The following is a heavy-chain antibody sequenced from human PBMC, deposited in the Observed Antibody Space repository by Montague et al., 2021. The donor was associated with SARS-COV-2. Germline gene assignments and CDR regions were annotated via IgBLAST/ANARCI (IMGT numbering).Heavy chain of an antibody. J-gene: IGHJ4*02. D-gene: IGHD1-26*01. CDR3: AHRRLHTGSFDY. CDR1: GFSPSTSGVG. Sequence: VKPTQTLTLTCTFSGFSPSTSGVGVGWIRQPPGKALEWLALIYWDDDKRYSPSLKSRLTITKDTSKNQVVLTVTNMDPVDTATYYCAHRRLHTGSFDYWGQGALVTVSS. CDR2: IYWDDDK. V-gene: IGHV2-5*02.